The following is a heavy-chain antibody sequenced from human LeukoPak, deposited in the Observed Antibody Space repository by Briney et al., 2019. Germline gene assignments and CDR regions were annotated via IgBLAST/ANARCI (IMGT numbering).Heavy chain of an antibody. Sequence: GGSLRLSCAASGFTFSSYGMHWVRQAPGKGLEWVAVIWYDGSNKYYADSVKGRFTISRDNSKNTLYLQMNSLRAEDTAVYYCAREFVTTVVPYYGMDVWGQGTMVTVSS. CDR1: GFTFSSYG. V-gene: IGHV3-33*01. J-gene: IGHJ6*02. CDR2: IWYDGSNK. D-gene: IGHD4-23*01. CDR3: AREFVTTVVPYYGMDV.